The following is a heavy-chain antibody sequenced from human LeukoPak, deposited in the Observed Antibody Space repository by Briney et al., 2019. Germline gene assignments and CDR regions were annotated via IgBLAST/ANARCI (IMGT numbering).Heavy chain of an antibody. J-gene: IGHJ4*02. CDR1: GFTFSSYG. Sequence: GGSLRLSCAASGFTFSSYGMFWVRQAPGKGLEWEALIWYDGSKTYYADSVKGRFTISRDKSKNTLYLQMNSLTAEDTAMYYCARDVGNFDSGTSYFDYWGQGTLVTVSP. CDR3: ARDVGNFDSGTSYFDY. V-gene: IGHV3-33*01. D-gene: IGHD3-10*01. CDR2: IWYDGSKT.